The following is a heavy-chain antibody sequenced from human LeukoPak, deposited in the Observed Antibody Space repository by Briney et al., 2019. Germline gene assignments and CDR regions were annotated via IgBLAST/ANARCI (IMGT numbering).Heavy chain of an antibody. CDR3: AREFFFAAGTSD. D-gene: IGHD6-19*01. CDR2: ISYDGSNK. CDR1: GFTFSSYA. J-gene: IGHJ4*02. Sequence: GGSLRLSCAASGFTFSSYAMHWVRQAPGKGLEWVAVISYDGSNKYYADSVKGRFTISRDNSKNTLYLQMNSLRAEDTAVYYCAREFFFAAGTSDWGQGTLVTVSS. V-gene: IGHV3-30*04.